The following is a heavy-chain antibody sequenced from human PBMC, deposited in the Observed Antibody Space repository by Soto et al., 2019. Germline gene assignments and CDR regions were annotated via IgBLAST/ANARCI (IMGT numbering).Heavy chain of an antibody. J-gene: IGHJ4*02. CDR1: GYTFTSYY. D-gene: IGHD3-10*01. Sequence: ASVKVSCKASGYTFTSYYMHWVRQAPGQGLEWMGIINPSGGSTSYAQKFQGRVTMTRDTSTSTVYMELSSLRSEDTAVYYCARDDLWFGQNSNRFDYWGQGTLVTVSS. CDR2: INPSGGST. V-gene: IGHV1-46*01. CDR3: ARDDLWFGQNSNRFDY.